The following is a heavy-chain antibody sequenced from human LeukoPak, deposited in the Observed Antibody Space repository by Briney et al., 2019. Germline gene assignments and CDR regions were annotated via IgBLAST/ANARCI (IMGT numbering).Heavy chain of an antibody. V-gene: IGHV4-59*01. CDR3: ARAREAADDDAFDI. J-gene: IGHJ3*02. Sequence: SETLSLTCTVSGGSISNYYWSWIRQPPGKALEWIGYVYYSGSTNYNPSLKSRVTISVDTSKNQFSLKLSSVTAADTAVYYCARAREAADDDAFDIWGQGTMVTVSS. CDR1: GGSISNYY. CDR2: VYYSGST. D-gene: IGHD6-13*01.